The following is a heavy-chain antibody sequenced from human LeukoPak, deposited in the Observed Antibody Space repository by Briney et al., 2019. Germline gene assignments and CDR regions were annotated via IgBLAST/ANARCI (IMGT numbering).Heavy chain of an antibody. CDR3: ASDGGFEYYFDY. J-gene: IGHJ4*02. CDR1: GGTFTDYG. V-gene: IGHV1-69*06. Sequence: ASVIVSCKSSGGTFTDYGISWVRHAPGQGLEWMGRIIPIFTTANYAQKFQGRVTTTADTSTNTAYMELTSLRSEDRAVYYCASDGGFEYYFDYWGQGTLLTVSS. D-gene: IGHD2/OR15-2a*01. CDR2: IIPIFTTA.